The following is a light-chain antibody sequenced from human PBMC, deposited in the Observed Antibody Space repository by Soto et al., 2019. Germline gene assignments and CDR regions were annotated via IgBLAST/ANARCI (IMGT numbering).Light chain of an antibody. CDR3: ETCDSNTRV. CDR1: SGHSSYI. Sequence: QSVLTQSSSASASLGSSVKLTCTLSSGHSSYIIAWHQQQPGKAPRYLMKLEGSGSYNKGSGVPDRFSGSSSGADRYLTISNLQSEDEADYYCETCDSNTRVFGGGTQLTVL. J-gene: IGLJ3*02. V-gene: IGLV4-60*03. CDR2: LEGSGSY.